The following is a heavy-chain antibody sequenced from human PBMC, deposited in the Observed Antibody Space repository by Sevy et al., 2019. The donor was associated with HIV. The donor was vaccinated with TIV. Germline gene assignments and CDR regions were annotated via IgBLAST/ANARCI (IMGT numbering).Heavy chain of an antibody. CDR3: ARHGNSRSFFDY. CDR2: IYSGGST. V-gene: IGHV3-53*01. D-gene: IGHD4-17*01. J-gene: IGHJ4*02. CDR1: GFTVSSNY. Sequence: GGSLRLSCAASGFTVSSNYMSWVRQAPGKGLEWVSVIYSGGSTDYADSVKGRFTISRDNSKNTLYLQMNSLRAEDTAVYYCARHGNSRSFFDYWGQGTLVTVSS.